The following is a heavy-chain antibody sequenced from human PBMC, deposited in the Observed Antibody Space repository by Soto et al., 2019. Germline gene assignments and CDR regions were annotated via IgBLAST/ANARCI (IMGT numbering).Heavy chain of an antibody. D-gene: IGHD3-22*01. Sequence: EVQLVESGGGLIQPGGSLRLSCAASGFTVSSNYMSWVRQAPGKGLEWVSVIYSGGSTYYADSVKGRFTISRDNSKNTLYLQRNSLRAEDKAVYYCARDSGDDSSGYYSDYWGQGTLVTVSS. CDR2: IYSGGST. CDR3: ARDSGDDSSGYYSDY. V-gene: IGHV3-53*01. CDR1: GFTVSSNY. J-gene: IGHJ4*02.